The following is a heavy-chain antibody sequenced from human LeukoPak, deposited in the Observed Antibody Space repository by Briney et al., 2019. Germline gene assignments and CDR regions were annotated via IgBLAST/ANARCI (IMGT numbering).Heavy chain of an antibody. CDR1: GYTFTSYD. D-gene: IGHD4-23*01. CDR3: ARGRFYRGCNGVVGY. J-gene: IGHJ4*02. CDR2: MNPNSGNT. V-gene: IGHV1-8*01. Sequence: ASVKLSCKASGYTFTSYDINWVRQATGQGLEWMGWMNPNSGNTGYTQKFQGRVTMTRNTSISTAYMELSSLRSEDTAVYYCARGRFYRGCNGVVGYWGQGTLVTVSS.